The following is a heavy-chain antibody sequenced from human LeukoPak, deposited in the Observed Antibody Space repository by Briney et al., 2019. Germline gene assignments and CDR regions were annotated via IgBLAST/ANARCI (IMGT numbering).Heavy chain of an antibody. CDR1: GFTFSSHS. CDR3: AKDPTEGLYSSPRFDP. J-gene: IGHJ5*02. Sequence: GGSLRLSCATSGFTFSSHSVNWVRQAPGKGLEWVSSISSSSSYIYYADSVKGRFTISRDNAKNSLYLQMNSLRAEDTAVYYCAKDPTEGLYSSPRFDPWGQGTLVTVSS. D-gene: IGHD6-13*01. V-gene: IGHV3-21*01. CDR2: ISSSSSYI.